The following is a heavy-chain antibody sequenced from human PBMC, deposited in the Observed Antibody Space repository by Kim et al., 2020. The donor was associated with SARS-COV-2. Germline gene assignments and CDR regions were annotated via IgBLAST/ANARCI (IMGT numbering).Heavy chain of an antibody. CDR3: ARAYYDSAAYYPGGS. Sequence: ASVKVSCKASGYIFTSYAIHWVRQAPGQRPEWMGWINAGNGNTEYSQKFQGRVTITSDTSASTAYMELNSLTSEDTAVYYCARAYYDSAAYYPGGSWGQGTLVTVSS. D-gene: IGHD3-22*01. CDR1: GYIFTSYA. J-gene: IGHJ5*02. CDR2: INAGNGNT. V-gene: IGHV1-3*01.